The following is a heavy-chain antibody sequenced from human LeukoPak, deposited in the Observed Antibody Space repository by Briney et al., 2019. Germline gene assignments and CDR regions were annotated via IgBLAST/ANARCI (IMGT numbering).Heavy chain of an antibody. CDR2: ISSSGSTI. V-gene: IGHV3-11*04. CDR3: ARVGLRSGYDSTPI. D-gene: IGHD5-12*01. Sequence: GGSLRLSCAASGFTFSDYYMSWIRRAPGKGLEWVSYISSSGSTIYYADSVKGRFTISRDNAKNSLYLQMNSLRAEDTAVYYCARVGLRSGYDSTPIWGQGTLVTVSS. CDR1: GFTFSDYY. J-gene: IGHJ4*02.